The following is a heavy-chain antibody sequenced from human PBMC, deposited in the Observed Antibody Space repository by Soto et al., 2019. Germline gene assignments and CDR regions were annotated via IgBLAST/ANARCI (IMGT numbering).Heavy chain of an antibody. CDR3: ARSPYSSGYYYAIDY. J-gene: IGHJ4*02. D-gene: IGHD3-22*01. CDR1: GYTLIMYY. V-gene: IGHV1-46*01. Sequence: ASVKVSCKASGYTLIMYYIHWMRQAPGQGLEWMGLINPSGGSTTYAQRFQGRVTMTRDTSTSTVYMDLSSLKSEDTAVYYCARSPYSSGYYYAIDYWGQGTQVTVSS. CDR2: INPSGGST.